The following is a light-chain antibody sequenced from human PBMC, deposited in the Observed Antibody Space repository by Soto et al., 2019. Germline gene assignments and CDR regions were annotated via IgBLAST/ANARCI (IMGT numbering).Light chain of an antibody. J-gene: IGLJ2*01. CDR2: DTT. V-gene: IGLV7-46*01. CDR3: LLSYSGGSVV. CDR1: TGAVTSGHY. Sequence: QAVVTQEPSLTVSPGGTVTLTCGSSTGAVTSGHYPYWFQQKPGQAPRTLIYDTTNKHSWTPARFSGSLLGGKAALTLSGAQPEDEADYYCLLSYSGGSVVFGGGTKLTVL.